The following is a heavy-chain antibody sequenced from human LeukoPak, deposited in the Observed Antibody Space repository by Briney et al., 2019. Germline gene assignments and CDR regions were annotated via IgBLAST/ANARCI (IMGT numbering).Heavy chain of an antibody. V-gene: IGHV3-64*01. D-gene: IGHD3-22*01. CDR3: ARVSSGYFDY. J-gene: IGHJ4*02. Sequence: GGSLRLSCAASGFTFSSYAMHWVRQAPGKGLEYVSAISSNGGSTYYANSVKGRFTIPRDNSKNTLHLQMGSLRAEDMAVYYCARVSSGYFDYWGQGTLVTVSS. CDR2: ISSNGGST. CDR1: GFTFSSYA.